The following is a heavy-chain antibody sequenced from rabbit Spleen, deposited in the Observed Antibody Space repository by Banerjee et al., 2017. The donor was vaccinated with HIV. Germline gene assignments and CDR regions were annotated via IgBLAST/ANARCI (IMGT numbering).Heavy chain of an antibody. V-gene: IGHV1S45*01. J-gene: IGHJ6*01. D-gene: IGHD2-1*01. CDR1: GFTISSSYF. CDR3: ARDSADIDGDTAT. Sequence: QEQLEESGGGLVKPGASLTLTCTASGFTISSSYFVCWVRQAPGKGLEWIACIYGGSSGNTYYASWAKGRFTISKTSSTTVTLQMTSLRAADTATYFCARDSADIDGDTATWGPGTLVTVS. CDR2: IYGGSSGNT.